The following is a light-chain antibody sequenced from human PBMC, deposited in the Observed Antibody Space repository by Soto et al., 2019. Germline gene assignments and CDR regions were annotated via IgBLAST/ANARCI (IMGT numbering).Light chain of an antibody. CDR1: SGHSTYA. Sequence: QAVVTQSPSASASLGASVKLTCTLSSGHSTYAIAWHQQQPEKGPRYVMKINYDGTHNKGDGIPDRFSGSSSGAERYLIISSLQSEDEADYYCQTWGTGVRVFGGGTKLTVL. CDR3: QTWGTGVRV. CDR2: INYDGTH. J-gene: IGLJ3*02. V-gene: IGLV4-69*01.